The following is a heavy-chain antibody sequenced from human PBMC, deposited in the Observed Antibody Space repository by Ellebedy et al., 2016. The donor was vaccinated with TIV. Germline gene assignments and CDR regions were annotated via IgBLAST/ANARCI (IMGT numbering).Heavy chain of an antibody. D-gene: IGHD6-19*01. J-gene: IGHJ6*02. Sequence: PGGSLRLSCAASGFTFSSYSMNWVRQAPGKGLEWVSSISSSSSYIYYADSVKGRFTISRDNAKNSLYLQMNSLRAEDTAVYYCARDGAVAGSYYYYGMDVWGQGTTVTVSS. CDR2: ISSSSSYI. CDR3: ARDGAVAGSYYYYGMDV. V-gene: IGHV3-21*01. CDR1: GFTFSSYS.